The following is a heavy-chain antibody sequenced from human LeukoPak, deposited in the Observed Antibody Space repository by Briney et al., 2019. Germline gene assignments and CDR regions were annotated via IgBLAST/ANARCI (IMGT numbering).Heavy chain of an antibody. Sequence: GGSLRLSCVASGFTFSSYGMHWVRQAPGKGLEWVAVIWFDGSRRHYADSVKGRFTISRDDSKSTLYLQMNSLRAEDTAVYYCAKDWGELLFDYWGQGTLVTVSS. V-gene: IGHV3-33*06. CDR3: AKDWGELLFDY. CDR1: GFTFSSYG. J-gene: IGHJ4*02. D-gene: IGHD3-16*01. CDR2: IWFDGSRR.